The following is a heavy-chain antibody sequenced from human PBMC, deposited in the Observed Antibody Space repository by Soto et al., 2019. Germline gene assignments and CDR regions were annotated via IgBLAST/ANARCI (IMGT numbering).Heavy chain of an antibody. CDR3: AKHGPQYSSSLTRY. D-gene: IGHD6-13*01. J-gene: IGHJ4*02. CDR2: ISGGGDTT. V-gene: IGHV3-23*01. CDR1: GFTFNNYA. Sequence: EVQLLESGGGLVQPGESLRLSCAGSGFTFNNYAMTWVRQAPGKGPEWVSAISGGGDTTYYADSVKGRFTFSRDNSKNALYLQMNCLRAEDTAVYYCAKHGPQYSSSLTRYCCQRTLVTVSS.